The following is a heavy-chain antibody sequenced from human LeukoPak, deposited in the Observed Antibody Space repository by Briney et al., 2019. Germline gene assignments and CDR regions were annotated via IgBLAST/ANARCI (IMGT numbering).Heavy chain of an antibody. D-gene: IGHD6-19*01. CDR3: ARDPQTGCDAWLVRRNYYYYMDV. CDR2: IYTSGST. V-gene: IGHV4-4*07. J-gene: IGHJ6*03. CDR1: GGSISSYY. Sequence: PSETLSLTCTVSGGSISSYYWSWIRQPAGKGLEWIGRIYTSGSTNYNPSLKSRVTMSVDTSKNQFSLKLSSVTAADTAVYYCARDPQTGCDAWLVRRNYYYYMDVWGKGTTVTVSS.